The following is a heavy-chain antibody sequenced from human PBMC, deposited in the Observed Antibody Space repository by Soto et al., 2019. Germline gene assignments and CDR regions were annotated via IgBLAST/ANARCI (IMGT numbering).Heavy chain of an antibody. D-gene: IGHD6-13*01. V-gene: IGHV4-39*01. CDR2: IYYSGST. Sequence: WETLSLTCTVAGGSISSSSYYWGWIRQPPGKGLEWIGSIYYSGSTYYNPSLKSRVTISVDTSKNQFSLKLSSVTAADTAVYYCASVIAAAGILFDPWGQGTLVTVSS. CDR3: ASVIAAAGILFDP. J-gene: IGHJ5*02. CDR1: GGSISSSSYY.